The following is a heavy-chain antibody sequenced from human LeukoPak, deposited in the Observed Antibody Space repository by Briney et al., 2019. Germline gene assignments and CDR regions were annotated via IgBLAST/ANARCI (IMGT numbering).Heavy chain of an antibody. CDR3: ARELRGYSYGYYYHFDY. CDR1: GFTFSSYS. CDR2: ISSSSSYI. D-gene: IGHD5-18*01. V-gene: IGHV3-21*01. J-gene: IGHJ4*02. Sequence: GGSLRLSCAASGFTFSSYSMNWVRQAPGKGLEWVASISSSSSYIYYADSVKGRFTISRDNAKKSLYLQMNSLRDEETDVYYCARELRGYSYGYYYHFDYWGQGTLVTVPS.